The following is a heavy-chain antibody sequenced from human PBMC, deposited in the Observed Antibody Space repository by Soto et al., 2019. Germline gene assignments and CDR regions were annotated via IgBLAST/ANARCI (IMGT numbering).Heavy chain of an antibody. V-gene: IGHV3-23*01. CDR3: GDGGGGSFNFEY. CDR2: ISPSGDNT. Sequence: GGSLTLSCAASRFTFSSYPMSWVRQAQGKGLEWVSAISPSGDNTYYADSVKGRCTTSTNNSKKKLYLQMNSLRAEEAAVFYCGDGGGGSFNFEYWGQGTQVTVSS. D-gene: IGHD3-16*01. CDR1: RFTFSSYP. J-gene: IGHJ4*02.